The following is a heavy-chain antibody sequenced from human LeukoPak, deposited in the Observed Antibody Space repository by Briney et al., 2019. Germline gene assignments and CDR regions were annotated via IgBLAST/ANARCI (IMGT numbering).Heavy chain of an antibody. CDR1: GGTFSSYA. J-gene: IGHJ5*02. V-gene: IGHV1-69*05. Sequence: SVKVSCKASGGTFSSYAISWVRQAPGQGLEWMEGIIPIFGTANYAQKFQGRVTITTDESTSTAYMELSSLRSEDTAVYYCAAAAGIVLKPGWFDPWGQGTLVTVSS. D-gene: IGHD2-8*01. CDR3: AAAAGIVLKPGWFDP. CDR2: IIPIFGTA.